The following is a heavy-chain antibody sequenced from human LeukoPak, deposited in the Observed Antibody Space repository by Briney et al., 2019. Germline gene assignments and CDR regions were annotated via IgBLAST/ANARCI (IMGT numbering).Heavy chain of an antibody. D-gene: IGHD1-14*01. CDR1: GFTFSSYA. CDR2: ITGSGGRT. J-gene: IGHJ3*02. Sequence: PGGSLRLSCAASGFTFSSYAMNWVRQAPGKGLEWVSAITGSGGRTYYADSVKGRFTISRDNAKNSLYLQMNSLRAEDTAVYYCARGGINQRPDAFDIWGQGTMVTVSS. CDR3: ARGGINQRPDAFDI. V-gene: IGHV3-23*01.